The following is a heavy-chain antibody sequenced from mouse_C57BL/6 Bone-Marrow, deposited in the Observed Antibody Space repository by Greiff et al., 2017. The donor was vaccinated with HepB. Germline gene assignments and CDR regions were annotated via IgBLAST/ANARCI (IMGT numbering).Heavy chain of an antibody. V-gene: IGHV1-81*01. Sequence: QVQLQQSGAELARPGASVKLSCKASGYTFTSYGISWVKQRTGQGLEWIGEIYPRSGNTYYNEKFKGKATLTADKSSSTAYMELRSLTSEDSAVYFCARLPNWDEYYAMDYWGQGTSVTVSS. CDR1: GYTFTSYG. D-gene: IGHD4-1*01. CDR2: IYPRSGNT. CDR3: ARLPNWDEYYAMDY. J-gene: IGHJ4*01.